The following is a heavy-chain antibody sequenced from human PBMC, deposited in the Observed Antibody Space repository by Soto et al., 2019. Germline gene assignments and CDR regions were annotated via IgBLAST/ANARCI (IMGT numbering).Heavy chain of an antibody. Sequence: ASVKVSCKASGYTFTSYGISWVRQAPGQGLEWMGWISAYNGNTNYAQKLQGRVTMTTDTSTSTAYMELRSLRSDDTAVYYCARDLAEYSSLIDAFDIRGQRTTVTVSS. CDR3: ARDLAEYSSLIDAFDI. CDR1: GYTFTSYG. V-gene: IGHV1-18*01. CDR2: ISAYNGNT. D-gene: IGHD6-6*01. J-gene: IGHJ3*02.